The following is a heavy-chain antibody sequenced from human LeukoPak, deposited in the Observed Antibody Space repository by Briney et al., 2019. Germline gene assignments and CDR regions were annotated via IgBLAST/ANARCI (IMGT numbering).Heavy chain of an antibody. CDR2: ISGSGGST. CDR1: GLTLSSYA. V-gene: IGHV3-23*01. J-gene: IGHJ4*02. Sequence: GGSLRLSCGASGLTLSSYAMRWVRQAPGKGLECVSAISGSGGSTYYADSVKGRFTISRDNSKSTLYLQMNSLRAEDTAVYYCAKESPDYDIVTGLDYWGQGTLVTVSS. CDR3: AKESPDYDIVTGLDY. D-gene: IGHD3-9*01.